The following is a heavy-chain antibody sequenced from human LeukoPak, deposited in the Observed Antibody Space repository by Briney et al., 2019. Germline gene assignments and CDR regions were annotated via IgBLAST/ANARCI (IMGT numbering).Heavy chain of an antibody. CDR2: INANSGGT. CDR3: ASLAAAGTGEGFLDY. V-gene: IGHV1-2*02. D-gene: IGHD6-13*01. Sequence: ASVKVSRKASGYTLTGYYMHWVRQAPGQGLEWMGWINANSGGTNYALKFQGRVTMTSDTSISTAYMELSRLRSDDTAVYCCASLAAAGTGEGFLDYWGQGNLVTVSS. J-gene: IGHJ4*02. CDR1: GYTLTGYY.